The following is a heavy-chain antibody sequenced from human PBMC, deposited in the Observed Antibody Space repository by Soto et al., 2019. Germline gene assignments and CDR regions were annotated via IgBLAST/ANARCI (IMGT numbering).Heavy chain of an antibody. CDR3: ARYNGSSSYPDDY. Sequence: EVQLVESGGVLVQPGGSLRLSCAASGFTFSTYSMNWVRQAPGKGLEWVSYISSGSFTIYYADSVRGRFTISRDNAKNLLYLQMSSLRAEDTAVYYCARYNGSSSYPDDYWGQGTLVTVSS. J-gene: IGHJ4*02. CDR1: GFTFSTYS. V-gene: IGHV3-48*01. D-gene: IGHD1-20*01. CDR2: ISSGSFTI.